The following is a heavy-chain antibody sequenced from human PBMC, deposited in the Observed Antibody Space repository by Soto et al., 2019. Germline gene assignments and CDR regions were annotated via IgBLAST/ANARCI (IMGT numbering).Heavy chain of an antibody. CDR1: GASIGRSTYW. D-gene: IGHD6-6*01. Sequence: PQTLSLACIVSGASIGRSTYWWGWLRQPPGKGLEWIASIYYSGRTYYNPSLQSRVTISVDTSKNQFSRKLSSVTPADKAVFYCARHRARNWFDPWGQGTLVTVS. J-gene: IGHJ5*02. V-gene: IGHV4-39*01. CDR2: IYYSGRT. CDR3: ARHRARNWFDP.